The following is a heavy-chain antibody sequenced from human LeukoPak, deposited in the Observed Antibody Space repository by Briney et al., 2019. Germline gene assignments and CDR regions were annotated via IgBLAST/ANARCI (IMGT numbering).Heavy chain of an antibody. D-gene: IGHD5-24*01. CDR1: GFTFSSYG. Sequence: GGSLRLSCAASGFTFSSYGMHWVRQAPGKGLERVAVISYDGSNKYYADSVKGRFTISRDNSKNTLYLQMNSLRAEDTAVYYCAKDSTDGYNYDYWGQGTLVTVSS. V-gene: IGHV3-30*18. CDR3: AKDSTDGYNYDY. CDR2: ISYDGSNK. J-gene: IGHJ4*02.